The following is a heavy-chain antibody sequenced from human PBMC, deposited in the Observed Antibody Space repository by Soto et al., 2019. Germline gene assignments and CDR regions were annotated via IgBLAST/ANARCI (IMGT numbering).Heavy chain of an antibody. V-gene: IGHV1-2*04. Sequence: ASVKVSCKASGYTFTGYYMHWVRQAPGQGLEWMGWINPNSGGTNYAQKFQGWVTMTRDTSISTAYMELSRLRSDDTAVYYCARELPRGGVVIGPALDDAFDIWGQGTMVTVSS. CDR1: GYTFTGYY. D-gene: IGHD3-3*01. CDR3: ARELPRGGVVIGPALDDAFDI. J-gene: IGHJ3*02. CDR2: INPNSGGT.